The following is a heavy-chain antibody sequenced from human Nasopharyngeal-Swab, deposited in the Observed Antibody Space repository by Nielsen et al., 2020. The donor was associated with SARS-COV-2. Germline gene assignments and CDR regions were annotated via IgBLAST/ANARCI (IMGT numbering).Heavy chain of an antibody. CDR1: GFTLRNSR. Sequence: GGSLRLSCAAFGFTLRNSRMSWVRKSPGKGLEWVPNVKQDGSEKYYVDSVKGRFTISRDNTMNSLFLQMSSLRAEDTAVYYCARRIAADANGWNFDHWGQGTLVTVSS. CDR3: ARRIAADANGWNFDH. CDR2: VKQDGSEK. J-gene: IGHJ4*02. V-gene: IGHV3-7*03. D-gene: IGHD6-13*01.